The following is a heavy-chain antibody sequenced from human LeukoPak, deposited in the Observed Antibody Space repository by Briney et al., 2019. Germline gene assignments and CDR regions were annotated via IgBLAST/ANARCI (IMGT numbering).Heavy chain of an antibody. CDR3: ARVVYGDYVDY. D-gene: IGHD4-17*01. Sequence: NTSETLSLTCNVSGASISRYYWSWIRQPAGKGLEWIGRIHAIGTTSYNPSLNSRVTMSVDTSENQLSLRLSSVTTADTAVYYCARVVYGDYVDYWGQGTLVTVSS. CDR1: GASISRYY. V-gene: IGHV4-4*07. CDR2: IHAIGTT. J-gene: IGHJ4*02.